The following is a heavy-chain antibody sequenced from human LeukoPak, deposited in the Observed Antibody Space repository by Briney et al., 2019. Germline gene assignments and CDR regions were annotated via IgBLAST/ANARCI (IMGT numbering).Heavy chain of an antibody. J-gene: IGHJ4*02. D-gene: IGHD6-19*01. V-gene: IGHV4-4*02. CDR3: ARELQYSSGRRIDY. Sequence: PSETLSLTCTVSGGSISSGNWWSWVRQPPGKGLEWIGEIYHSGSTNYNPSLKSRVTISVDKSKNQFSLKMSSVSAADTAVYYCARELQYSSGRRIDYWGQGTLVTVSS. CDR2: IYHSGST. CDR1: GGSISSGNW.